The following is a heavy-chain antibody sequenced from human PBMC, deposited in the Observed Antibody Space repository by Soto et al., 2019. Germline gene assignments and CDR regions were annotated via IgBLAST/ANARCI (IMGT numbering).Heavy chain of an antibody. CDR2: ISSSSSYI. D-gene: IGHD3-10*01. J-gene: IGHJ4*02. Sequence: EVQLVESGGGLVKPGGSLRLSCAASGFTFSSYSMNWVRQAPGKGLEWVSSISSSSSYIYYADSVKGRFTISRDNGKNSLYLQMNSLRAEDTAVYYCARDPLGISYGSGPFDYWGQGTLVTVSS. CDR1: GFTFSSYS. V-gene: IGHV3-21*01. CDR3: ARDPLGISYGSGPFDY.